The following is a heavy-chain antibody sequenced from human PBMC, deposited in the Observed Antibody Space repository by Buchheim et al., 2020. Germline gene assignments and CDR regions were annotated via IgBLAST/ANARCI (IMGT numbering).Heavy chain of an antibody. D-gene: IGHD3-22*01. Sequence: QVQLVESGGGVVQPGRSLRLSCAASGFTFSSYGMHWVRQAPGKGLEWVAVISYDGSNKYYADSVKGRFTISRDNSKNTLYLQMNSLRAEDTAVYYCARVLFRYYYDNSGYTDYWGQGTL. CDR3: ARVLFRYYYDNSGYTDY. CDR1: GFTFSSYG. J-gene: IGHJ4*02. CDR2: ISYDGSNK. V-gene: IGHV3-30*03.